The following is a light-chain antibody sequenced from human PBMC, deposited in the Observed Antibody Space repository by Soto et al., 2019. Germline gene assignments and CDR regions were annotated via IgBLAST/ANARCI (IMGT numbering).Light chain of an antibody. CDR1: SSDIGGYDY. V-gene: IGLV2-14*01. J-gene: IGLJ2*01. CDR3: TAYASGSSHLV. Sequence: QSALTQPASVSGSPGQSITLSCTGTSSDIGGYDYVSWYQRNPGKAPKLIIYDVNNRPSGVSNRFSGSMSGNTASLTISGLQAEDEADYYCTAYASGSSHLVFGGGTQLTVL. CDR2: DVN.